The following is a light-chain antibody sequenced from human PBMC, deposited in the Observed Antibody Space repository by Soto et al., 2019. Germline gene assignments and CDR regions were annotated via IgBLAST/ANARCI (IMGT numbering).Light chain of an antibody. V-gene: IGLV3-1*01. CDR2: QDT. J-gene: IGLJ1*01. CDR3: QAWDRSTFYV. CDR1: KLGDKY. Sequence: SYELTQPPSVSVSPGQTASITGSGDKLGDKYACWYQQKPGQSPVLVIYQDTKRPSGIPERFSGSNSGNTATLTISGTQAMDEADYYSQAWDRSTFYVFGTGTKVTVL.